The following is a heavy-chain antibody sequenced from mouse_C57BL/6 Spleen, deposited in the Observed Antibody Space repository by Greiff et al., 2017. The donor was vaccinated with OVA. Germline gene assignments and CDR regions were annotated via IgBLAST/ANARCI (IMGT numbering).Heavy chain of an antibody. CDR1: GYTFTSYW. CDR2: IDPSDSYT. CDR3: ARSRTGTGFDY. Sequence: QVQLQQPGAELVMPGASVKLSCKASGYTFTSYWMHWVKQRPGQGLEWIGEIDPSDSYTTYNQKFKGKSKLTVDKSSSTAYMQLSSLTSEDSAVYYCARSRTGTGFDYWGQGTTLTVSS. J-gene: IGHJ2*01. V-gene: IGHV1-69*01. D-gene: IGHD4-1*01.